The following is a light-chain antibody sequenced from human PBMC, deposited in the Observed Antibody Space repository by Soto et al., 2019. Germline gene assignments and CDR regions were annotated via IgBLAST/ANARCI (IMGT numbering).Light chain of an antibody. CDR2: EVN. CDR3: CSYTTNNTGV. Sequence: QSALTQPASVSGSPGQSITISCTGTNSDVGAYAYGSWYQQHPGTAPNLIIYEVNDRPSGVSARFSASKSGNTASLTISGLQPDDEADYYCCSYTTNNTGVFGGGTKLTVL. J-gene: IGLJ3*02. CDR1: NSDVGAYAY. V-gene: IGLV2-14*01.